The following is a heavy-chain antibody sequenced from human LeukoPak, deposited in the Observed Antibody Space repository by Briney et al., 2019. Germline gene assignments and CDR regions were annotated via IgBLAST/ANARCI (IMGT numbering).Heavy chain of an antibody. V-gene: IGHV3-53*01. Sequence: GGSLRLSCAASGFTVSSNYMSWVRQAPGKGLEWVSVIYSGGSTYYADSVKGRFTISRDNSKSTLYIQMNSLRAEDTAVYYCARGGYYYDSSGYYYFDYWGQGTLVTVSS. J-gene: IGHJ4*02. CDR3: ARGGYYYDSSGYYYFDY. CDR2: IYSGGST. D-gene: IGHD3-22*01. CDR1: GFTVSSNY.